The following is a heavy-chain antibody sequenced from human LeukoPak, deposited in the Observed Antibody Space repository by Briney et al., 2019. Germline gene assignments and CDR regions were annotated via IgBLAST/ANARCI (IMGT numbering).Heavy chain of an antibody. J-gene: IGHJ4*02. V-gene: IGHV1-2*02. CDR2: INPNSGGT. D-gene: IGHD4/OR15-4a*01. CDR3: ANKLTFDY. Sequence: ASVKVSCKASGYTFTDYFMHWVRQAPGQGLEWIGWINPNSGGTNYAQKFQGRVTMTRDTSISTAYMELSRLRSDDTAIYYCANKLTFDYWGQGTLVTVSS. CDR1: GYTFTDYF.